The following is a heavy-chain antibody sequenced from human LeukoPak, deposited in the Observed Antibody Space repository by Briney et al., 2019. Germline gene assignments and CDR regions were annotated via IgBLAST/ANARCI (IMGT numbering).Heavy chain of an antibody. D-gene: IGHD3-22*01. CDR2: IYYSGST. CDR1: GGTISSYY. Sequence: SETLSLTCTVSGGTISSYYWSWIRQPPGKGLEWIVYIYYSGSTNYNPSLKSRVTISVDTSKNQFSLKLSSVTAADTAVYYCARGGPYYDSSGYFDAFDIWGQGTMVTVSS. CDR3: ARGGPYYDSSGYFDAFDI. J-gene: IGHJ3*02. V-gene: IGHV4-59*01.